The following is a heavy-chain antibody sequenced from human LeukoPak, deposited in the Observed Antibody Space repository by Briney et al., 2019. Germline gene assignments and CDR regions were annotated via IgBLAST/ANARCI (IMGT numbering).Heavy chain of an antibody. Sequence: GGSLRLSCAASGFTFRSHDMHWVRQAPGKGLEWVTFVRFDGSDKKYADSMKGRFTISRDNSKNTLSLQMISLRAEDTAVYYCAKSLYPDAFDIWGPGTMVTVS. J-gene: IGHJ3*02. CDR3: AKSLYPDAFDI. CDR1: GFTFRSHD. D-gene: IGHD2-8*01. V-gene: IGHV3-30*02. CDR2: VRFDGSDK.